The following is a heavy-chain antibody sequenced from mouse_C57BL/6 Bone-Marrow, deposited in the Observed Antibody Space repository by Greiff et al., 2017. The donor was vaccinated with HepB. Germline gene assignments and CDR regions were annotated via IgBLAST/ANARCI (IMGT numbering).Heavy chain of an antibody. D-gene: IGHD1-1*01. CDR1: GFTFSSYA. CDR3: TRDYYGSSRFDY. CDR2: ISSGGDYI. Sequence: EVHLVESGEGLVKPGGSLKLSCAASGFTFSSYAMSWVRQTPEKRLEWVAYISSGGDYIYYADTVKGRFTISRDNARNTLYLQMSSLKSEDTAMYYCTRDYYGSSRFDYWGQGTTLTVSS. V-gene: IGHV5-9-1*02. J-gene: IGHJ2*01.